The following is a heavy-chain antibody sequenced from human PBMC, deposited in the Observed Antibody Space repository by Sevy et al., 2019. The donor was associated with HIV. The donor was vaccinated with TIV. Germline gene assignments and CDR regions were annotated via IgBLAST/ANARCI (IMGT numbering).Heavy chain of an antibody. V-gene: IGHV3-53*01. Sequence: GGSLRLSCAASGFAVSSNYMAWVRQAPGKGLEWVSVIYSGGHTYYGDSVKGRFTISRDNSKLYLQMDTLKAEDTAVYYCARLRFGPVPSFSGFDYWGQGTLVTVSS. J-gene: IGHJ4*02. D-gene: IGHD3-16*01. CDR1: GFAVSSNY. CDR3: ARLRFGPVPSFSGFDY. CDR2: IYSGGHT.